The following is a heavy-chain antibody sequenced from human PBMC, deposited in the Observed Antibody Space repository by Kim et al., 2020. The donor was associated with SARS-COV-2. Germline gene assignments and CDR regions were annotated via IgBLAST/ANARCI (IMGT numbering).Heavy chain of an antibody. Sequence: SQTLSLTCVISGDSVSSNIGAWNWIRQSPSRGLEWLGRTYYRSQWYYDYAESVEGRIAITPDTTKNQFSLQLHSMTPDDTAVYYCTPGWTFNIWGQGTLV. CDR3: TPGWTFNI. J-gene: IGHJ4*02. D-gene: IGHD2-15*01. V-gene: IGHV6-1*01. CDR2: TYYRSQWYY. CDR1: GDSVSSNIGA.